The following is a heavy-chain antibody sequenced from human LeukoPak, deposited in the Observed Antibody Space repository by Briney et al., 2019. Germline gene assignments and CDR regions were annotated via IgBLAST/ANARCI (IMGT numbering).Heavy chain of an antibody. Sequence: ASVKVSCKTSGYTFTSYGISWVRQAPGQGLEWMGWTSAYNGNTNYAQKVQGRVTMTTDTSTSTAYMELRSLRSDDTAVYYCARGGEYCTGVSCYWFDPWGQGTLVTVSS. V-gene: IGHV1-18*04. J-gene: IGHJ5*02. D-gene: IGHD2-15*01. CDR3: ARGGEYCTGVSCYWFDP. CDR2: TSAYNGNT. CDR1: GYTFTSYG.